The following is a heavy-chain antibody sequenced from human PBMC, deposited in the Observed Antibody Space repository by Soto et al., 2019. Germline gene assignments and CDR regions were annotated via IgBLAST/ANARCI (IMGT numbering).Heavy chain of an antibody. Sequence: EVQLLESGGGLVQPGGSLRLSCAASGFTISSNAMYWVRQAPGKGLEWVSGISDRGDTTHYADSVKGRFTISRDTSKNTLYLQLYTLRADDTAVYYCAKDKPGTTSFDYWGQGTLVTVSS. CDR2: ISDRGDTT. D-gene: IGHD1-1*01. J-gene: IGHJ4*02. CDR1: GFTISSNA. CDR3: AKDKPGTTSFDY. V-gene: IGHV3-23*01.